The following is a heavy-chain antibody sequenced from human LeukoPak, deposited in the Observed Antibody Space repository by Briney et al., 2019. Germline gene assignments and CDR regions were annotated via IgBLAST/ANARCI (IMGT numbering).Heavy chain of an antibody. CDR2: MNIDGSEK. V-gene: IGHV3-7*01. Sequence: XGSLRLSCAASGFTFSSYLMGWVRQAPGKRLEWVANMNIDGSEKYYADSAKGRFTISRDNARNSVYLQMNSLRVEDTAVYYCARDPVEWELLLDYWGQGTLVTVSS. CDR3: ARDPVEWELLLDY. J-gene: IGHJ4*02. CDR1: GFTFSSYL. D-gene: IGHD1-26*01.